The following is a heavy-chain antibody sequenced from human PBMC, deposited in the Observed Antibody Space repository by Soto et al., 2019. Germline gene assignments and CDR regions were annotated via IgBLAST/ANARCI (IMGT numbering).Heavy chain of an antibody. Sequence: DVRLAESGGGLVQPGGSLRLSCTTSGFSFASFAMTWVRQAPGKGLEWVATISGSDGKTYYADSVKGRFYISRDTSRNTLYLQMNSLRADDTAIYYCAKWSYLDYWCQGTRVTVSS. CDR1: GFSFASFA. CDR3: AKWSYLDY. CDR2: ISGSDGKT. D-gene: IGHD3-3*01. J-gene: IGHJ4*02. V-gene: IGHV3-23*04.